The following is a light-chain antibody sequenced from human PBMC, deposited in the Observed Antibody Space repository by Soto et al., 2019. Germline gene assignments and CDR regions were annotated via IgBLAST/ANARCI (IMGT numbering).Light chain of an antibody. CDR2: DAS. Sequence: EIVLTQSPGTLSLSPGERATLSCRASQSLSKNYLAWYQHKPGQAPRLLIHDASNRATGIPDRFSGSGSGTAFTLTISSLEPEDSAVYYCQQCVTAPLTVGPGTKVEI. CDR1: QSLSKNY. CDR3: QQCVTAPLT. J-gene: IGKJ1*01. V-gene: IGKV3-20*01.